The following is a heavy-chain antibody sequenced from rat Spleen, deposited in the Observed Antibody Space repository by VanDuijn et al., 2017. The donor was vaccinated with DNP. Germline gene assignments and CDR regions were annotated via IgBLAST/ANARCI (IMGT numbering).Heavy chain of an antibody. CDR2: IIYDGSRT. J-gene: IGHJ3*01. D-gene: IGHD1-6*01. Sequence: EVQPVESGGGLVQPGRSLKLSCAASGFTFSNYGMAWVRQAPTKGLEWVATIIYDGSRTYYRDSVKGRFTISRDNAKNTVYLQMNSLRSEDTAIYYCVRPDVYYGLEDWSANWGQGTLVTVSS. CDR1: GFTFSNYG. CDR3: VRPDVYYGLEDWSAN. V-gene: IGHV5-29*01.